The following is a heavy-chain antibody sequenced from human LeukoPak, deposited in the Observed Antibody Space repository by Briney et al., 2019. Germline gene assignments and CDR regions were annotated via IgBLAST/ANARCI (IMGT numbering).Heavy chain of an antibody. V-gene: IGHV4-39*07. D-gene: IGHD6-13*01. CDR3: ARRVPLYSSSSQGAFDI. CDR2: IYYSGST. J-gene: IGHJ3*02. Sequence: SETLSLTCTVSGGSISSSSYYWGWIRQPPGKGLEWIGSIYYSGSTYYNPSLKSRVTISVDTSKNQFSLKLSSVTAADTAVYYCARRVPLYSSSSQGAFDIWGQGTMVTVSS. CDR1: GGSISSSSYY.